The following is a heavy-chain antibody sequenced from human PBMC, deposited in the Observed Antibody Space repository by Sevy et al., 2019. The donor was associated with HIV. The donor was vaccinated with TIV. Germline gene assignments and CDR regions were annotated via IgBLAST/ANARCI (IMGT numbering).Heavy chain of an antibody. Sequence: GGSLRLSCAASGFPFSSYAMNWVRQGPGKGLEWVSATGGRGGATYYADSVKGRFTISRDNSKNTLYLQMDSLRAEDTAVSYCAKDVVAVVGDAFDVWGQGTMVTVSS. CDR2: TGGRGGAT. D-gene: IGHD2-15*01. CDR3: AKDVVAVVGDAFDV. J-gene: IGHJ3*01. CDR1: GFPFSSYA. V-gene: IGHV3-23*01.